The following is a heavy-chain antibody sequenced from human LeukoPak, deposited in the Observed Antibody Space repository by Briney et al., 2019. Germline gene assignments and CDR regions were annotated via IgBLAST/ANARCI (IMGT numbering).Heavy chain of an antibody. CDR3: ARHPLYSSGWYVDS. V-gene: IGHV4-59*08. D-gene: IGHD6-19*01. CDR2: IYYSGST. J-gene: IGHJ4*02. Sequence: SSETLSLTCTVSGDSISSYYWSWIRQPPGKGLEWIGYIYYSGSTNYNPSLKSRVTILVDTSKDQFSLRLISVTAADTAVYYCARHPLYSSGWYVDSWGQGTLVTVSS. CDR1: GDSISSYY.